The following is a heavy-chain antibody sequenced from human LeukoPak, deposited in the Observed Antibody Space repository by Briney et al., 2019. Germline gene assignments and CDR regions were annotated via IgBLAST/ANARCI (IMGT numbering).Heavy chain of an antibody. D-gene: IGHD5-12*01. V-gene: IGHV3-48*01. J-gene: IGHJ3*01. CDR1: GFTFSSYS. Sequence: GGCLRLSCAASGFTFSSYSMNWVRQAPGKGLEWVSYISSSSSTIYYADSVKGRFTISRDNSKNTLYLQMNSLRAEDTALYYCAKDLESGYSGSFWGQGTMVTVSS. CDR2: ISSSSSTI. CDR3: AKDLESGYSGSF.